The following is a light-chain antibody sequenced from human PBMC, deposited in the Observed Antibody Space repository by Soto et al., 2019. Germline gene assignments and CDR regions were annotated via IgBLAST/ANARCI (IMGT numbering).Light chain of an antibody. CDR3: PQGSTTPVFT. CDR2: SSS. J-gene: IGKJ3*01. CDR1: QNIRRL. Sequence: DIQMTQSPASRSAAVGDSVSITCRASQNIRRLLNWYQQKPGKAPRLLIVSSSALQSGVPSRFSLSLSSSDSTTTIRNLEAENLEPSYSPQGSTTPVFTCSP. V-gene: IGKV1-39*01.